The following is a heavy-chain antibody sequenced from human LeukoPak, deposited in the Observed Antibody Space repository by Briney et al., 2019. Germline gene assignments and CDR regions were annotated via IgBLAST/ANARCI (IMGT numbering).Heavy chain of an antibody. J-gene: IGHJ6*02. V-gene: IGHV4-59*01. CDR1: GASISSYY. Sequence: SETLSLTCTVSGASISSYYWSWIRQPPGKGLEWIGYIYYGGSTNYNPSLRSRVTILVDTSKNQFSLKLSSVTAADTAVYYCARADCSTTSCPMDVWGQGTTVTVSS. CDR2: IYYGGST. D-gene: IGHD2-2*01. CDR3: ARADCSTTSCPMDV.